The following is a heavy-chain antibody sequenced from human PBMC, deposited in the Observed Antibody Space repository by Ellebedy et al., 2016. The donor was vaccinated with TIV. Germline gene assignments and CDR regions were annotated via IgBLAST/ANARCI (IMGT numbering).Heavy chain of an antibody. CDR2: IYYSGST. Sequence: MPGGSLRLSCAVSGGSISSYYWSWIRQPPGKGLEWIGYIYYSGSTNYNPSLKSRVTISVDTSKNQFSLKLSSVTAADTAVYYCARDRSPGDSNWFDPWGQGTLVTVSS. J-gene: IGHJ5*02. V-gene: IGHV4-59*01. CDR3: ARDRSPGDSNWFDP. D-gene: IGHD4-17*01. CDR1: GGSISSYY.